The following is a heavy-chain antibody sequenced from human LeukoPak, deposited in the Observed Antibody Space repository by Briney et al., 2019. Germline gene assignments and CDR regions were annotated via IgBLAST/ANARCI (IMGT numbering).Heavy chain of an antibody. D-gene: IGHD1-1*01. J-gene: IGHJ4*02. Sequence: GGSLRLSCAASGFTFSSYAIHWVRQAPGKGLEWVAVISYDGSNKYYADSVKGRFTISRDNSKNTLYLQMNSLRAEDTAVYYRARDSDDPPFDYWGQGTLVTVSS. CDR2: ISYDGSNK. V-gene: IGHV3-30-3*01. CDR1: GFTFSSYA. CDR3: ARDSDDPPFDY.